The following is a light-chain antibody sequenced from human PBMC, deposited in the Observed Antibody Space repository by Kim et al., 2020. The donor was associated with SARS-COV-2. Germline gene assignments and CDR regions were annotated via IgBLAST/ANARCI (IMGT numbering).Light chain of an antibody. CDR2: DAS. V-gene: IGKV3-20*01. CDR3: HHFDNSLYT. J-gene: IGKJ2*01. CDR1: QSVSGSY. Sequence: LAPGDRATLSCRASQSVSGSYVGWYQQKPGQPPRLLIYDASTRAVGIPDRFSGSGSGTLFTLTISRLEPEDFAVYYCHHFDNSLYTFGQGTKLEI.